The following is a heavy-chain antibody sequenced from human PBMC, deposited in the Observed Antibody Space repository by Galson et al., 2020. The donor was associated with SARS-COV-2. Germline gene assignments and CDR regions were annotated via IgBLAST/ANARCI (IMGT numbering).Heavy chain of an antibody. J-gene: IGHJ6*02. CDR3: ARHAYFYNSGSYSNYYYGMDV. CDR2: IYNSGSP. Sequence: SETLSLTCSISGGSISGYYWSWIRQTPGKGLEWLGYIYNSGSPNYNPSLKSRLTISMDTSKNHLSLNLRSVTAADTAVYFCARHAYFYNSGSYSNYYYGMDVWGQGTPVTVSS. CDR1: GGSISGYY. V-gene: IGHV4-59*08. D-gene: IGHD3-10*01.